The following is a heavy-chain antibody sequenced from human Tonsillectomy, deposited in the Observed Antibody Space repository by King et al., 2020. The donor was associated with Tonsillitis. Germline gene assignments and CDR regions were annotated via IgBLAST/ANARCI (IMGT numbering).Heavy chain of an antibody. V-gene: IGHV4-59*01. CDR2: IYYSGST. Sequence: VQLQESGPGLVKPSETLSLTCTVSGGSISSYYWSWIRQPPGKGLEWIGYIYYSGSTNYNPSLKSRVTISVDTSKNQFSLKLSSVTAADTAVYYCARDSTSNWNGIDYWGHGTLVTVSS. J-gene: IGHJ4*01. CDR3: ARDSTSNWNGIDY. D-gene: IGHD1-20*01. CDR1: GGSISSYY.